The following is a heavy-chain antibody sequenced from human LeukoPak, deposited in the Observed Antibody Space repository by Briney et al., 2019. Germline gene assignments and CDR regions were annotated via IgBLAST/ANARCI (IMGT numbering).Heavy chain of an antibody. Sequence: ASVKVSCKASGYTFTSYGISWVRQAPGQGLEWMGWISAYNGNTNYAQKLQGRVTMTTDTSTSTAYMELRSLRSDDTAVYYCATSVASEYQLPEDYYYGMDVWGQGTTVTVSS. D-gene: IGHD2-2*01. CDR3: ATSVASEYQLPEDYYYGMDV. V-gene: IGHV1-18*01. J-gene: IGHJ6*02. CDR1: GYTFTSYG. CDR2: ISAYNGNT.